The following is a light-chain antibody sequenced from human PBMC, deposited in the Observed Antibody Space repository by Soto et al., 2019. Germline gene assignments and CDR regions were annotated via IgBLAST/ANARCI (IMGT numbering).Light chain of an antibody. Sequence: EIVLTQSPATLSLPPGERATLSCRASQSVRSYLAWYQQKPGQAPRLLIYDASNRATGIPARFSGSGSGTDFTLTISSLEPEDFAVYYCQQRSNWLTFGGGTKVDIK. CDR2: DAS. J-gene: IGKJ4*01. CDR3: QQRSNWLT. V-gene: IGKV3-11*01. CDR1: QSVRSY.